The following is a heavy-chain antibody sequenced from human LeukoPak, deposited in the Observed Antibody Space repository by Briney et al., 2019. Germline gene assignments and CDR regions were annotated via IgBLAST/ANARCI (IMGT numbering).Heavy chain of an antibody. V-gene: IGHV4-30-4*08. CDR3: ARLGATMVRGVITGYYFDY. CDR1: GGSISSGDYY. D-gene: IGHD3-10*01. Sequence: SQTLSLTCTVSGGSISSGDYYWSWIRQPPGKGLEWIGYIYYSGSTYYNPSLKSRVTISVDTSKNQFSLKLSSVTAADTAVYYCARLGATMVRGVITGYYFDYWGQGTLVTVSS. J-gene: IGHJ4*02. CDR2: IYYSGST.